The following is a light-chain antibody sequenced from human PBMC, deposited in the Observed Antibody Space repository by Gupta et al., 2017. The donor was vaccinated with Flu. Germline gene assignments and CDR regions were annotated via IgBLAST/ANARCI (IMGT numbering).Light chain of an antibody. V-gene: IGKV2-28*01. CDR3: RQALQTPLT. J-gene: IGKJ4*01. CDR1: QSRLHSNGYNY. CDR2: LGS. Sequence: DIVMTPSPLSLPVTPGEPASISCRSSQSRLHSNGYNYLDWYLQKPGQSPQLLIYLGSNRASGVPDRFSGSGSGTDFTLKISRVEAEDVGVYYCRQALQTPLTFGGGTKVEIK.